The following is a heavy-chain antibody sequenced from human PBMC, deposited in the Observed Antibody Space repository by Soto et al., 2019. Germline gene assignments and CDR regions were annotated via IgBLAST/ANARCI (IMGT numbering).Heavy chain of an antibody. Sequence: GESLKISCKGSGYSFTSYWISWVRQMPGKGLEWMGRIDPSDSYTNYSPSFQGHVTISADKSISTAYLQWSSLKASDTAMYYCAGGGSSSYYYYGMDVWGQGTTVTVS. CDR2: IDPSDSYT. CDR1: GYSFTSYW. CDR3: AGGGSSSYYYYGMDV. J-gene: IGHJ6*02. D-gene: IGHD6-6*01. V-gene: IGHV5-10-1*01.